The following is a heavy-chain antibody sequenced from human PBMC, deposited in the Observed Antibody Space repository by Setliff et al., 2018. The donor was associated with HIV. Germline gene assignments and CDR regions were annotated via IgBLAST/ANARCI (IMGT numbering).Heavy chain of an antibody. CDR3: ASPPQNYYDSSGYLY. J-gene: IGHJ4*02. CDR2: ISPNFGHT. CDR1: GYTFTTYD. D-gene: IGHD3-22*01. Sequence: ASVKVSCKASGYTFTTYDISWVRQAPGHGLEWMGWISPNFGHTKYAQKFQGRVTITADESTSTAYMELSSLRSEDTAVYYCASPPQNYYDSSGYLYWGQGTLVTVSS. V-gene: IGHV1-18*04.